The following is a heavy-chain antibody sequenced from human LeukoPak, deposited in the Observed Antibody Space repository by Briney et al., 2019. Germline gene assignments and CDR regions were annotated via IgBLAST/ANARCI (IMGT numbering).Heavy chain of an antibody. Sequence: ASVKVSCKASGGTFSSYAISWVRQAPGQGLEWMGWISAYNGNTNYAQKLQGRVTMTTDTSTSTAYMELRSLRSDDTAVYYCARDRSVWFGELFSYYYYYMDVWGKGTTVTVSS. CDR3: ARDRSVWFGELFSYYYYYMDV. J-gene: IGHJ6*03. CDR1: GGTFSSYA. CDR2: ISAYNGNT. D-gene: IGHD3-10*01. V-gene: IGHV1-18*01.